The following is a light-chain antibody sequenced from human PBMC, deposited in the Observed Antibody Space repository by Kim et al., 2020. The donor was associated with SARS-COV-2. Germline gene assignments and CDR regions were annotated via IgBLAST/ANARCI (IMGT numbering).Light chain of an antibody. J-gene: IGLJ2*01. CDR2: RNN. V-gene: IGLV1-47*01. CDR1: SSSIGSNY. Sequence: QSVLTQPPSASGTPGQRVTISCSGSSSSIGSNYVYWYQQLPGTAPKLLIYRNNQRPSGVPDRFSGSKSGTSASLAISGLRSEDEADYYCAAWDDSLSGPLFGGGTQLTFL. CDR3: AAWDDSLSGPL.